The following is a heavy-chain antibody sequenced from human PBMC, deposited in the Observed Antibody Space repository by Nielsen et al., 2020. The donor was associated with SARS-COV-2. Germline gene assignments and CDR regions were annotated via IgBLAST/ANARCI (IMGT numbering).Heavy chain of an antibody. CDR1: GFTFSSYS. D-gene: IGHD3-10*01. Sequence: GESLKISCAASGFTFSSYSMNWVRQAPGKGLEWVSSISSSSSYIYYADSVKGRFTISRDNAKNSLYLQMNSLRAEDTAVYYCAKSNVVRGIIGYYFEYWGRGTAVNVSS. CDR2: ISSSSSYI. CDR3: AKSNVVRGIIGYYFEY. J-gene: IGHJ4*02. V-gene: IGHV3-21*01.